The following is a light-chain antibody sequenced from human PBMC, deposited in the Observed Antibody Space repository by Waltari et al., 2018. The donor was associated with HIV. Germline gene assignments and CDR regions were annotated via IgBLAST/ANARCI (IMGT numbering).Light chain of an antibody. V-gene: IGLV1-40*01. J-gene: IGLJ1*01. CDR2: GNS. CDR1: SSTIGAGFA. Sequence: QSVLTQPPSVSGAPGQRITISCTGSSSTIGAGFAVHWYQQLPGPAPKLLIYGNSNRPSGVPDRVSGSKSGTSASLAITGLQADDEADYYCQSYDSSLRGHVFGTGTKVTVL. CDR3: QSYDSSLRGHV.